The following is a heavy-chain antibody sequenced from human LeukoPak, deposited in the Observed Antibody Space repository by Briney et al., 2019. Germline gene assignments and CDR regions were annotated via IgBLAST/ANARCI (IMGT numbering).Heavy chain of an antibody. CDR1: GGSFSGYY. CDR2: INHSGST. Sequence: PSETLSLTCAVYGGSFSGYYWSWIRQPPGKGLEWIGEINHSGSTNYNPSLKSRVNISVDTSKDQFSLKLSSVTAADTAVYYCARGLIQLWFKGHFDYWGQGTLVTVSS. J-gene: IGHJ4*02. V-gene: IGHV4-34*01. D-gene: IGHD5-18*01. CDR3: ARGLIQLWFKGHFDY.